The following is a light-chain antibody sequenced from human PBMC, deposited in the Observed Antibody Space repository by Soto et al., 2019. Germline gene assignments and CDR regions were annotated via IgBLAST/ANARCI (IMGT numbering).Light chain of an antibody. CDR3: QQYGSSPPWP. V-gene: IGKV3-20*01. J-gene: IGKJ1*01. CDR1: QSVSSN. Sequence: VMTQSPATLSVYQGDRATLSCRASQSVSSNLAWYQQKPGQAPGLLIYGASSRATGIPDRFSGSGSGTDFTLTISRLEPEDFAVYYCQQYGSSPPWPFGQGSKVDIK. CDR2: GAS.